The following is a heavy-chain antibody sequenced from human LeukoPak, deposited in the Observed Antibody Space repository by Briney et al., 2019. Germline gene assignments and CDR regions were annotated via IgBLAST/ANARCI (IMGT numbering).Heavy chain of an antibody. D-gene: IGHD1-1*01. V-gene: IGHV4-59*13. CDR2: IYYSGST. CDR3: AREGKNWYGYWHY. J-gene: IGHJ4*02. CDR1: GGSISSYY. Sequence: WETLSLTCTVSGGSISSYYWSWIRQPPGKGLEWIGYIYYSGSTNYNPSLQSRVTISVDTSKSQFSLKLRSVTAADTAVYYCAREGKNWYGYWHYWGQGTLVTVSS.